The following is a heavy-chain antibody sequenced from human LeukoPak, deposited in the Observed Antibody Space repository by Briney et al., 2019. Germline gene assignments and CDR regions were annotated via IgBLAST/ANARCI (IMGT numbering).Heavy chain of an antibody. Sequence: PGGSLRLSCAASGFTFSSYAMSWVRQAPGKGLEWVSSISGSGRSIYYADSVKGRFTISRDSSKNTPYLQMNSLRAEDTAVYYCAKTTAVATPPLYFQNWGQGTLVTVSS. V-gene: IGHV3-23*01. CDR2: ISGSGRSI. CDR3: AKTTAVATPPLYFQN. D-gene: IGHD4-23*01. CDR1: GFTFSSYA. J-gene: IGHJ1*01.